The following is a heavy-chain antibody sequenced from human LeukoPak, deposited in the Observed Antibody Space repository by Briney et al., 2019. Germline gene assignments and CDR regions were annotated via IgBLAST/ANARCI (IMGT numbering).Heavy chain of an antibody. CDR1: GYSISSGYY. Sequence: PSETLSLTCTVSGYSISSGYYWGWIRQPPGKGLEWIWSIYHSGSTYYNPSLKSRVTISVDTSKNQFSLKLSSVTAADTAVYYCARVPYYYDSSGYFDYWGQGTLVTVSS. CDR2: IYHSGST. D-gene: IGHD3-22*01. V-gene: IGHV4-38-2*02. J-gene: IGHJ4*02. CDR3: ARVPYYYDSSGYFDY.